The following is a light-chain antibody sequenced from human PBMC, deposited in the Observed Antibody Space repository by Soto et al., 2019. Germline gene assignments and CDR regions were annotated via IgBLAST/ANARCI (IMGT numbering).Light chain of an antibody. CDR3: QQYNNWPWT. CDR2: GAS. V-gene: IGKV3-15*01. J-gene: IGKJ1*01. CDR1: QSVSSD. Sequence: EIVMTQSPATLSVSPGERAILSCRASQSVSSDLAWYQQKPGQAPRLLIYGASTRATGIPARFSGSGSGTEFTLTIGSLQSEDFAVYYCQQYNNWPWTFGQGTKVEIK.